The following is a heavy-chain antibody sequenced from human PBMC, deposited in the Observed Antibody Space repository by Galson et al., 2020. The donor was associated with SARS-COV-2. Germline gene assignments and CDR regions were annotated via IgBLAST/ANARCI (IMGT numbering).Heavy chain of an antibody. Sequence: KMSGPTLVKPTQTLTLTCTFSGFSLSTSGAGVGWIRQPPGKALEWLAVIYSDDDKRYSPSLKNRLTITKDISRNQVVLRITNMDPVDTATYFCESRPEPRSSVTTSFICFDCWGQGTLVSVSS. CDR3: ESRPEPRSSVTTSFICFDC. V-gene: IGHV2-5*02. CDR1: GFSLSTSGAG. J-gene: IGHJ4*02. CDR2: IYSDDDK. D-gene: IGHD4-17*01.